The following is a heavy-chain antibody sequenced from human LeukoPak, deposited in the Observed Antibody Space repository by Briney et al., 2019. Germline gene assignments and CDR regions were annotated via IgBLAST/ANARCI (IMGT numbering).Heavy chain of an antibody. CDR2: ISSSGYST. Sequence: PGGSLRLSCAASGFTFSSYSMNWVRQAPGKGLEWISYISSSGYSTYYADPVKGRFTISRDNARNSLYLQMNSLRAEDTAVYYCARERYFGSGTSYFDFWGQGALVTVSS. CDR3: ARERYFGSGTSYFDF. V-gene: IGHV3-48*04. CDR1: GFTFSSYS. D-gene: IGHD3-10*01. J-gene: IGHJ4*02.